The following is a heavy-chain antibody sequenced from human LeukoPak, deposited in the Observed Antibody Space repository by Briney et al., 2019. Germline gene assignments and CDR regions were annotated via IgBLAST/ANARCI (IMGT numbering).Heavy chain of an antibody. CDR1: GFTFSSYG. D-gene: IGHD2-2*01. CDR2: IRYNGSNK. CDR3: AKDSVRYQLSPIFDY. V-gene: IGHV3-30*02. J-gene: IGHJ4*02. Sequence: GGSLRLSCAASGFTFSSYGMHWVRQAPGKGLEWVAFIRYNGSNKYYADSVKGRFTISRDNSKNTLYLQMNSLRAEDTAVYYCAKDSVRYQLSPIFDYWGQGTLVTVSS.